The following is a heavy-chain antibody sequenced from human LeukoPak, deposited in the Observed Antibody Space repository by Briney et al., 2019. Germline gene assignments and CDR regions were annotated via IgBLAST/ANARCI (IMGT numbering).Heavy chain of an antibody. V-gene: IGHV3-30*04. D-gene: IGHD2-2*02. CDR3: ARGLYPYYYYMDV. CDR1: GFTFSSYA. Sequence: AGSLSLSCTASGFTFSSYAMQWVRQPPGQGLEWVGVISYDVSNEYYADTVTGRVTITRDNSKNTHYLQLNSLRAEDTAVYYCARGLYPYYYYMDVWGKGTTVTVSS. CDR2: ISYDVSNE. J-gene: IGHJ6*03.